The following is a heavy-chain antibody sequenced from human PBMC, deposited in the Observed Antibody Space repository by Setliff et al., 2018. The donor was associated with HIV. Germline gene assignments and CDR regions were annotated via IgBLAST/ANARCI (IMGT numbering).Heavy chain of an antibody. D-gene: IGHD5-12*01. V-gene: IGHV1-2*06. J-gene: IGHJ6*03. CDR3: AREFGAGIRQIVAGEFYYMDV. CDR2: ISPNNFNT. CDR1: GYTFDGHY. Sequence: ASVKVSCKTSGYTFDGHYLHWVRQAPGQGLEWMGRISPNNFNTQYAQKFQGRVTMTRDTSISTAYMELSRLRSDDTAVYYCAREFGAGIRQIVAGEFYYMDVWGKGTTVTVSS.